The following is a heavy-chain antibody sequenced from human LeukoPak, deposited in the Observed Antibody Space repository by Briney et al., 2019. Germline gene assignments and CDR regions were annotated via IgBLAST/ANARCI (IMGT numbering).Heavy chain of an antibody. D-gene: IGHD2-2*02. J-gene: IGHJ5*02. CDR3: ASFLGEGCSSTSCYIASWFDP. CDR1: GGTFSSYA. V-gene: IGHV1-69*01. Sequence: SVKVSCKASGGTFSSYAISWVRQAPGQGREWMGGIIPIFGTANYAQKFQGRVTITADESTSTAYMEVSSLRSEDTAVYYCASFLGEGCSSTSCYIASWFDPWGQGTLVTVSS. CDR2: IIPIFGTA.